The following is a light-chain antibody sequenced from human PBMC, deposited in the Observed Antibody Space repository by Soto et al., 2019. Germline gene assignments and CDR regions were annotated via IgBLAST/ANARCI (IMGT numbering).Light chain of an antibody. Sequence: DIVMTQSPLSLPVTPGEPASISCRSSQSLLHSNGYKYLDWYMQKXGQSPQXLIYLVSNRASGVPERFSGSGSGTDFTLKISRVEAEDVGHYYCMQALQTPLTFGQGTRLEIK. J-gene: IGKJ5*01. CDR1: QSLLHSNGYKY. CDR3: MQALQTPLT. V-gene: IGKV2-28*01. CDR2: LVS.